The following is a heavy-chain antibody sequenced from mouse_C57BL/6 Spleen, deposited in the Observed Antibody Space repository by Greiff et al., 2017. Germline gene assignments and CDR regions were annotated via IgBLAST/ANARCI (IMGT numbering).Heavy chain of an antibody. CDR2: INPNNGGT. J-gene: IGHJ2*01. CDR3: ARGVPKLGYYFDY. Sequence: VQLQQSGPELVKPGASVKISCKASGYTFTDYYMNWVKQSHGKSLEWIGDINPNNGGTSYNQKFKGKATLTVDKSSSTAYMELRSLTSEDSAVYYCARGVPKLGYYFDYWGQGTTLTVSS. V-gene: IGHV1-26*01. CDR1: GYTFTDYY.